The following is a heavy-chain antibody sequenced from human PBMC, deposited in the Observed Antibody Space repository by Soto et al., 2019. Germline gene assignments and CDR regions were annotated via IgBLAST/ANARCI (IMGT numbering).Heavy chain of an antibody. V-gene: IGHV5-10-1*01. J-gene: IGHJ6*02. CDR2: IDPSDSYT. CDR1: GYXFPSYW. CDR3: ASTPRAYYYGMDA. Sequence: GXLKISLKCSGYXFPSYWLIWVRHMPGKGLEWMGRIDPSDSYTNYRPSFQGHVTISADKYISTAYLQWRSLKASDTAMYYFASTPRAYYYGMDAWGQGPTLTV.